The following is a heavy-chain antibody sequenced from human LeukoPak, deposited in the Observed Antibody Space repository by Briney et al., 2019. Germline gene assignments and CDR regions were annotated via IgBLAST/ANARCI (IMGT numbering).Heavy chain of an antibody. V-gene: IGHV4-59*01. Sequence: SETLSLTCTVSGGSISSYYWSWIRQPPGKGLEWIGYIYYSGSTNYNPSLKSRVTISVDTSKNQFSLKLSSVTAADTAVYYCARITYYYGSGSYYNVNYYYYRGVWRKATTVTVAS. D-gene: IGHD3-10*01. J-gene: IGHJ6*03. CDR3: ARITYYYGSGSYYNVNYYYYRGV. CDR2: IYYSGST. CDR1: GGSISSYY.